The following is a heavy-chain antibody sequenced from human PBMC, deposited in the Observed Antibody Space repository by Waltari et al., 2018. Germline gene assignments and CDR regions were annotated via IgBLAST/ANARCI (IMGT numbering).Heavy chain of an antibody. CDR1: GFSISGYA. CDR2: ISGSGSDT. V-gene: IGHV3-23*04. Sequence: EVQLVESGGGLVQPGGSLRLSCAASGFSISGYAINWVRQAPGKGLDWVSFISGSGSDTDYADSVKGRFTISRDDSKNTLSLQMNSLRAEDTAVYYCAKDRYGDYAFDSWGQGTLVTVS. CDR3: AKDRYGDYAFDS. D-gene: IGHD4-17*01. J-gene: IGHJ4*02.